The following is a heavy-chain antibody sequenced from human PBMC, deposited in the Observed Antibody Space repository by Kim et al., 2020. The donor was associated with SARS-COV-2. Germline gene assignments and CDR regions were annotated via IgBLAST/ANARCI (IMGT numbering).Heavy chain of an antibody. CDR3: TTLLSY. J-gene: IGHJ4*02. V-gene: IGHV3-15*01. CDR2: TDGGTT. Sequence: TDGGTTDYAAPVKGRFTISRDDSKNTLYLQMNSLKTEDTAVYYCTTLLSYWGQGTLVTVSS.